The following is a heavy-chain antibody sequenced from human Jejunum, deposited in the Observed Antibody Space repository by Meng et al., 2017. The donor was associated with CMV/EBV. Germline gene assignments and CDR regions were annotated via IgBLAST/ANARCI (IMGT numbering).Heavy chain of an antibody. CDR2: ITSSGSTK. J-gene: IGHJ4*02. Sequence: ASVFTVSNYVMIWVRQAPGEGLEWVSLITSSGSTKYDADSVAGRFTISRDNAKNSLLLHMSSLRAEDTAIYYCVKDLLSRYTNRDYLGQGTLVTVSS. D-gene: IGHD2-2*02. CDR3: VKDLLSRYTNRDY. CDR1: VFTVSNYV. V-gene: IGHV3-48*03.